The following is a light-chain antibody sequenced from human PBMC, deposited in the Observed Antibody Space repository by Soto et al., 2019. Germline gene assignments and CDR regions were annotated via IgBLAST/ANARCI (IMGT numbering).Light chain of an antibody. CDR2: TAS. V-gene: IGKV1-16*02. J-gene: IGKJ4*01. CDR1: EDITTY. Sequence: DIQMTQSPPSLSASVGDTITITCRASEDITTYVAWLQQKPGKAPRSLIHTASSLQRGVSSKFSGSGSGTHFTLTISSLQPEDFATYYCQQYKHDPLTFGGGTKVEIK. CDR3: QQYKHDPLT.